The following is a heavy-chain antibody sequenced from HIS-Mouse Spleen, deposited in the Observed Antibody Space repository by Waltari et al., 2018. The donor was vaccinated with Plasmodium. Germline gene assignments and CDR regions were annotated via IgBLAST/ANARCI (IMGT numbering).Heavy chain of an antibody. CDR3: ARGRVLGTSSGYFDL. CDR2: INHSGST. Sequence: QVQLQQWGAGLLKPAATLSPTCAVYGGSFGVYYWSWIRQPPGKGLEWMGEINHSGSTNYNPSLKSRVTISVDTSKNQFSLKLSSVTAADTAVYYCARGRVLGTSSGYFDLWGRGTLVTVSS. CDR1: GGSFGVYY. D-gene: IGHD3-10*01. J-gene: IGHJ2*01. V-gene: IGHV4-34*01.